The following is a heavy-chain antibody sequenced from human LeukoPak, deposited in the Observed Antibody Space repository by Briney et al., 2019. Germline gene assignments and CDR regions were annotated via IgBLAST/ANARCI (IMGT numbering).Heavy chain of an antibody. J-gene: IGHJ4*02. CDR1: SGSISSYY. CDR2: IYYSGST. D-gene: IGHD1-26*01. Sequence: SETLSLTCTVSSGSISSYYWSWIRQPPGKGLEWIGYIYYSGSTNYNPSLKSRVTISVDTSKNQFSLKLSSVTAADTAVYYCARSVGATTPFDYWGQGTLVTVSS. V-gene: IGHV4-59*01. CDR3: ARSVGATTPFDY.